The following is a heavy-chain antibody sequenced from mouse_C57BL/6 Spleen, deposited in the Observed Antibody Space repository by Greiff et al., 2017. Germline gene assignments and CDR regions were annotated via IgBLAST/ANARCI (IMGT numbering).Heavy chain of an antibody. CDR2: IYPGSGST. V-gene: IGHV1-55*01. J-gene: IGHJ2*01. CDR3: ARSGSNYVRDYFDY. Sequence: VQLQQSGAELVKPGASVKMSCKASGYTFTSYWITWVKQRPGQGLEWIGDIYPGSGSTNYNEKFKSKATLTVDTSSSTAYMQLSSLTSEDSAVYYCARSGSNYVRDYFDYWGQGTTLTVSS. D-gene: IGHD2-5*01. CDR1: GYTFTSYW.